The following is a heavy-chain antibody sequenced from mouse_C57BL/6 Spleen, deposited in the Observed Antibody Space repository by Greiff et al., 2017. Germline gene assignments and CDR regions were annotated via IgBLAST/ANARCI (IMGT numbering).Heavy chain of an antibody. Sequence: VQLQQSGAELAKPGASVKLSCKASGYTFTSYWMHWVKQRPGQGLEWIGYINPSSGYTTYNQKFTDKATLTADTSSSTAYMQLSSLTSEDSAGYYCARDYGTWVAYWGQGTLVTVSA. CDR2: INPSSGYT. V-gene: IGHV1-7*01. D-gene: IGHD1-1*01. CDR1: GYTFTSYW. CDR3: ARDYGTWVAY. J-gene: IGHJ3*01.